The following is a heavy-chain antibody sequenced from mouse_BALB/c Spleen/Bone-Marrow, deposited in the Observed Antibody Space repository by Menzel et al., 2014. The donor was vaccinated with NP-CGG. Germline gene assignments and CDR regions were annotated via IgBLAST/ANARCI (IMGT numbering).Heavy chain of an antibody. CDR1: GFTFNSYG. CDR3: ARHAYYDQTEVSFVY. D-gene: IGHD2-4*01. CDR2: ICGGGSYT. J-gene: IGHJ3*01. V-gene: IGHV5-9-2*01. Sequence: EVMLVESGGGLVKSGGSLKLSCAASGFTFNSYGMSWVRQTPEKRLGWVATICGGGSYTFYPDSVKGRFTISRDNAKNNLYLQLSSLRSEDTALYYCARHAYYDQTEVSFVYWGQGTLVTVSA.